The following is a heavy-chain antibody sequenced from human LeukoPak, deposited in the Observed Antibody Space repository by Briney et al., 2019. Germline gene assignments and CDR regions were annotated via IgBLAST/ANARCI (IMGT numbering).Heavy chain of an antibody. D-gene: IGHD6-6*01. J-gene: IGHJ4*02. CDR3: ARSIYGVGPFDY. CDR1: GDSITSGSYY. V-gene: IGHV4-61*02. Sequence: PSQTLSLTCTVSGDSITSGSYYWSWIRQPAGKGLEWIGRIYTTGSTSYNPSLKSRVTISLDMSKNQFSLKLSSVTAADTAVYYCARSIYGVGPFDYWGQGTLVTVFS. CDR2: IYTTGST.